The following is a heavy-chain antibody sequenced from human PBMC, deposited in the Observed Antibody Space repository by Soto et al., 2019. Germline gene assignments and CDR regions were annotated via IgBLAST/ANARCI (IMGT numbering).Heavy chain of an antibody. V-gene: IGHV4-39*01. Sequence: SETRSLTGIVSGGSISSSSYYWGWIRQPPGKGLEWIGSIYYSGSTYYNPSLKSRVTISVDTSKNQFSLKLSSVTAADTAVFYCARHRARNWFDPWGQGTLVTVSS. CDR1: GGSISSSSYY. J-gene: IGHJ5*02. CDR3: ARHRARNWFDP. CDR2: IYYSGST. D-gene: IGHD6-6*01.